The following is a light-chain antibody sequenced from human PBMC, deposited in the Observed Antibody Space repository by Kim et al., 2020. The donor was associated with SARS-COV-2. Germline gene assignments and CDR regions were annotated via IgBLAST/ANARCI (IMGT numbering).Light chain of an antibody. CDR2: AAS. V-gene: IGKV1-12*01. J-gene: IGKJ4*01. CDR3: QQANSFPLT. Sequence: ASVGDRVTITCRASQGISSSLAWYQQKPGTAPKLLIYAASILSSGVPSRFSCSGSGTDFTLTISSLQPEDFATYYCQQANSFPLTFGGGTKVDIK. CDR1: QGISSS.